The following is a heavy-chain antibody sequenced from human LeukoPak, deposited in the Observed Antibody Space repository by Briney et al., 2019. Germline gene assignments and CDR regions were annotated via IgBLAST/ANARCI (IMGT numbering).Heavy chain of an antibody. J-gene: IGHJ4*02. Sequence: PSETLSLTCTVSGYSISSGYYWGWIRPPPGKGLEWIGTIYHSGSTYCNPSLESRVTISVDTSKNQFSLRLSSVTAADTAVYYCARLKYSYVDYWGQGTLVTVSS. V-gene: IGHV4-38-2*02. CDR3: ARLKYSYVDY. CDR2: IYHSGST. CDR1: GYSISSGYY. D-gene: IGHD5-18*01.